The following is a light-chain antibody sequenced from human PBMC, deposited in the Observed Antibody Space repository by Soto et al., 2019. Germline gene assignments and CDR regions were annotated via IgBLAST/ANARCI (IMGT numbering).Light chain of an antibody. CDR3: HQYNNWPPF. CDR1: QSVSSY. V-gene: IGKV3-15*01. Sequence: EIVLTQSPATLSLSPGERATLSCRASQSVSSYLAWYQQKPGQPPRLLIYRASTRATGIPARFSGSGSGTEFTLTISGLQSEDSAVYYCHQYNNWPPFFGGGTKVDIK. CDR2: RAS. J-gene: IGKJ4*01.